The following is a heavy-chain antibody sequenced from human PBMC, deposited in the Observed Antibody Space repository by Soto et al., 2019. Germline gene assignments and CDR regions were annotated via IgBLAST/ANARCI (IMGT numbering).Heavy chain of an antibody. V-gene: IGHV4-59*08. D-gene: IGHD4-4*01. CDR2: IYYSGST. CDR1: GGAMSSYY. CDR3: AGSTETNHYYSGMEV. J-gene: IGHJ6*02. Sequence: ETVSRTCTGCGGAMSSYYGGWIRQPPGKGLEWIGYIYYSGSTNYNPSLKSRVTISVDTSKNQFSLKLSSVTAADTAVYYCAGSTETNHYYSGMEVWGQGTTVTVSS.